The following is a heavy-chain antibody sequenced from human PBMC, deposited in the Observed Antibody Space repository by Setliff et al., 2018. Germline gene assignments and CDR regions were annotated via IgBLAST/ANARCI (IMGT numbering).Heavy chain of an antibody. CDR1: GFTFSSYG. CDR2: IRYDGSNK. J-gene: IGHJ6*02. D-gene: IGHD3-9*01. CDR3: AKTSGYDILTGYYIGPDYYGMDV. V-gene: IGHV3-30*02. Sequence: LRLSCAASGFTFSSYGMHWVRQAPGKGLEWVAFIRYDGSNKYYADSVKGRFTISRDNSKNTLYLQMNSLRAEDTAVYYCAKTSGYDILTGYYIGPDYYGMDVWGQGTTVTVSS.